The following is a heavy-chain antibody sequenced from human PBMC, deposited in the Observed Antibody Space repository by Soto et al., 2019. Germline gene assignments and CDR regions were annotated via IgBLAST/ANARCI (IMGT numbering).Heavy chain of an antibody. J-gene: IGHJ6*02. CDR1: GYSFTSYW. Sequence: PGESLKISCKGSGYSFTSYWISWVRQMPGKGLEWMGRIDPSDSYTNYSPSFQGHVTISADKSISTAYLQRSSLKASDTAMYYCARHDIVVVPAAIHYYYYGMDVWGQGTTVTVSS. V-gene: IGHV5-10-1*01. D-gene: IGHD2-2*02. CDR2: IDPSDSYT. CDR3: ARHDIVVVPAAIHYYYYGMDV.